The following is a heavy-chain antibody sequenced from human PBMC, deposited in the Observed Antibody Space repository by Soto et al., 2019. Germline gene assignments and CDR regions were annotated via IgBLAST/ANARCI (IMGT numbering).Heavy chain of an antibody. J-gene: IGHJ4*02. D-gene: IGHD3-22*01. CDR2: IWYDGSNK. Sequence: QVQLVESGGCVVQPGRSLRLSCAASGFTFSSYGMHWVRQAPGKGLEWVAVIWYDGSNKYYADSVKGRFTISRDNSKNTLYLQMNSLRAEDTAVYYCARDSSRYYDSSGYCADYWGQGTLVTVSS. V-gene: IGHV3-33*01. CDR3: ARDSSRYYDSSGYCADY. CDR1: GFTFSSYG.